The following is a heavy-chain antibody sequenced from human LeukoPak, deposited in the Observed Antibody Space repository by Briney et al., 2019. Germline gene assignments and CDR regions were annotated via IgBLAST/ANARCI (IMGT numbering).Heavy chain of an antibody. Sequence: QAGGSLRLSCAAYGFTFSSYGMHWVRQAPGKGLEWVAFIRYDGSNKYYADSVKGRFTISRDNSKNTLYLQMNSLRAEDTAVYYCAKALNYYDSSGYYRSSDAFDIWGQGTMVTVSS. J-gene: IGHJ3*02. V-gene: IGHV3-30*02. D-gene: IGHD3-22*01. CDR1: GFTFSSYG. CDR2: IRYDGSNK. CDR3: AKALNYYDSSGYYRSSDAFDI.